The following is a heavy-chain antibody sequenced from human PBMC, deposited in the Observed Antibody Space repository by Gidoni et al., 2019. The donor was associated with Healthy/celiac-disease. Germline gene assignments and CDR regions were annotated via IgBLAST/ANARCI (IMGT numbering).Heavy chain of an antibody. J-gene: IGHJ4*02. CDR2: IKSKTDGGTT. D-gene: IGHD5-18*01. Sequence: EVQLVESGGGLVKPGGSLRLSCAASGFTFSNAWMSWVRQAPGKGLGWVGRIKSKTDGGTTDYAAPVKGRFTISRDDSKNTLYLQMNSLKTEDTAVYYCTTGGYSYGSFDYWGQGTLVTVSS. CDR3: TTGGYSYGSFDY. V-gene: IGHV3-15*01. CDR1: GFTFSNAW.